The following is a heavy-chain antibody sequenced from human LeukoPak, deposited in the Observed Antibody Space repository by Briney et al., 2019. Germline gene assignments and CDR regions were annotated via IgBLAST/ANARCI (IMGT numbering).Heavy chain of an antibody. CDR3: ARGRGLHYYDSSGLHSGAFDI. V-gene: IGHV4-59*01. CDR1: GGSISTYY. J-gene: IGHJ3*02. D-gene: IGHD3-22*01. CDR2: IYYSGST. Sequence: SETLSLICAVSGGSISTYYWSWIRQPPGKGLEWIGYIYYSGSTNYNPSLKSPFTISVDTSKNQFSLKLTSVTAADTAVYYCARGRGLHYYDSSGLHSGAFDIWGQGTMVTVSS.